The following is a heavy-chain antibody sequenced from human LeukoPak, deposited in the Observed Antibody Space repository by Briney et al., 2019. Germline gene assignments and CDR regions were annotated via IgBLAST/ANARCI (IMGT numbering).Heavy chain of an antibody. J-gene: IGHJ4*02. CDR1: GFTFSRFG. D-gene: IGHD2-15*01. Sequence: PGGSLRLSCVTSGFTFSRFGMTWVRQPPGKGLEWVASSDGNADGTYYADSVEGRCTISRDNSKNTLYLQMNSLRAEDTAIYYCAKPRIIGLGWAQFDYWGQGSLVTVSS. CDR3: AKPRIIGLGWAQFDY. V-gene: IGHV3-23*01. CDR2: SDGNADGT.